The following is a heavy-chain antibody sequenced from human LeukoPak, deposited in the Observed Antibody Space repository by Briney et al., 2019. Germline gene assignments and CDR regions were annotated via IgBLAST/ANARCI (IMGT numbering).Heavy chain of an antibody. D-gene: IGHD3-3*01. CDR3: ARAIAHTIFGVVISHWFDP. Sequence: PSETLSLTCTVSGGSISSGGYYWSWIRQHPGKGLEWIGYIYYSGSTYYNPSLKSRVTISVDTSKNQFSLKLSSVTAADTAVYYCARAIAHTIFGVVISHWFDPWGQGTLVTVSS. CDR2: IYYSGST. V-gene: IGHV4-31*03. CDR1: GGSISSGGYY. J-gene: IGHJ5*02.